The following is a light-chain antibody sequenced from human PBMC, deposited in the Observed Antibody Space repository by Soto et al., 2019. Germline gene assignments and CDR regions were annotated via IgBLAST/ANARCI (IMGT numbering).Light chain of an antibody. Sequence: LVMTQSPATLSVSPGERATLSCRASQSVSSNLAWYQQKPGQAPRLLIYDASNRATGIPARFSGSGSGTDFTLTISSLEPEDFAVYYCQQRSNWLLTFGGGTKVDIK. CDR2: DAS. J-gene: IGKJ4*01. CDR3: QQRSNWLLT. V-gene: IGKV3-11*01. CDR1: QSVSSN.